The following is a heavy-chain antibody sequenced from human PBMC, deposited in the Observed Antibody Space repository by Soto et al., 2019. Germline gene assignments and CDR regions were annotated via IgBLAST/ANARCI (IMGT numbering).Heavy chain of an antibody. V-gene: IGHV4-34*01. J-gene: IGHJ6*03. Sequence: QVQLQQWGAGLLKPSETLSLTCAVYGGSFSGYYWSWIRQPPGKGLEWIGEINHSGSTNYNPSLKSRVTISVDTSKNQFSLKLSSVTAADTAVYYCARGPIDYYYYMDVWGKGTTVTVSS. CDR2: INHSGST. CDR3: ARGPIDYYYYMDV. CDR1: GGSFSGYY.